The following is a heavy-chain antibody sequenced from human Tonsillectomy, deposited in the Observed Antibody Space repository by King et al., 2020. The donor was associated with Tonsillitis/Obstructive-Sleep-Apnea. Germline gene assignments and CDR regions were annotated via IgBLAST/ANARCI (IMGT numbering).Heavy chain of an antibody. CDR3: ARDGTYSGTYYRFVY. J-gene: IGHJ4*02. CDR1: GFTFTTYA. CDR2: ISYDGSHK. V-gene: IGHV3-30*04. D-gene: IGHD1-26*01. Sequence: VQLVESGGGVVQPGRSLRLSCAASGFTFTTYAMHWVRQAPGKGLEWVALISYDGSHKYYADSVKGRFTISRDNSRKTLYLQTNSLRADDTAVYYCARDGTYSGTYYRFVYWGQRTLVTVSS.